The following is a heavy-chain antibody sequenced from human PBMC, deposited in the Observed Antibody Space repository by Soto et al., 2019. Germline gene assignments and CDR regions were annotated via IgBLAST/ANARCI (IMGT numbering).Heavy chain of an antibody. Sequence: PGGSLRLSCAASGFTVSSNYMSWVRQAPGKGLEWVSVIYSGGGTYYADSVKGRFTISRDNSKNTLYLQMNSLRAEDTAVYYCARETAVAGIASLWGQGTLVTVSS. CDR1: GFTVSSNY. CDR3: ARETAVAGIASL. D-gene: IGHD6-19*01. V-gene: IGHV3-66*01. J-gene: IGHJ4*02. CDR2: IYSGGGT.